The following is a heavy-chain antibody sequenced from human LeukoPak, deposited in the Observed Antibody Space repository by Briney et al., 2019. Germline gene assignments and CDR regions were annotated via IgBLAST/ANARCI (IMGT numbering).Heavy chain of an antibody. D-gene: IGHD6-19*01. CDR3: AKPVAGIGYFDY. J-gene: IGHJ4*02. CDR1: GFTFSSYA. CDR2: ISGSGGST. Sequence: GGSLRLSCAVSGFTFSSYAMSWVRQAPGKGLGWVSTISGSGGSTYYADSVKGRFTIPRDNSKNTLYLQMNSLRAEDTAVYYCAKPVAGIGYFDYWGQGTLVTVSS. V-gene: IGHV3-23*01.